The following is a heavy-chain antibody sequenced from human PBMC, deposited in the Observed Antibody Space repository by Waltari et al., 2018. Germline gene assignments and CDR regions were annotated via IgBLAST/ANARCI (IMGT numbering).Heavy chain of an antibody. CDR3: ARLGYSSSLDPFDY. Sequence: QVQLQESGPGLVKPSETLSLPCAVSGYSISRGSYWGWIRQPPGKGLEWIGSIYHSGSTYYNPSLKSRVTISVDTSKNQFSLKLSSVTAADTAVYYCARLGYSSSLDPFDYWGQGTLVTVSS. CDR2: IYHSGST. J-gene: IGHJ4*02. CDR1: GYSISRGSY. D-gene: IGHD6-13*01. V-gene: IGHV4-38-2*01.